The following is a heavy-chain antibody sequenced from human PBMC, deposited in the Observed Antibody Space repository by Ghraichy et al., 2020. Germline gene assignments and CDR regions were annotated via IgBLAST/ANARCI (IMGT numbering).Heavy chain of an antibody. J-gene: IGHJ4*02. V-gene: IGHV3-23*01. CDR2: IDISGDGT. CDR1: GFNFITSA. CDR3: AKELRPNDY. Sequence: GSLRLSCAVSGFNFITSAMTWVRQAPGRGLEWVSSIDISGDGTYYADSVAGRFTVSRDNSKNTLFLHMNSLRVDDTATYYCAKELRPNDYWGQGTLVTVSS. D-gene: IGHD2-21*02.